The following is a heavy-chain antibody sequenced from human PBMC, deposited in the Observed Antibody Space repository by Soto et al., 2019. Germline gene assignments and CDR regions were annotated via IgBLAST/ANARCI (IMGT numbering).Heavy chain of an antibody. Sequence: QVHLVQSGAEVKKPGSSVTVSCKASGGTFSSHTISWVRQAPGQGLDWMGRILPILGVAGYAQRFQGKATFTADKSTGTAYMELSSLTCEDTAVYYCVGGYNDRLDYWGQGTLVTVSS. D-gene: IGHD5-12*01. CDR3: VGGYNDRLDY. CDR1: GGTFSSHT. CDR2: ILPILGVA. V-gene: IGHV1-69*02. J-gene: IGHJ4*02.